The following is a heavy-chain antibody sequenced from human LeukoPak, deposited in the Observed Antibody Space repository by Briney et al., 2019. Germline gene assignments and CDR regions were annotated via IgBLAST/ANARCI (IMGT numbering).Heavy chain of an antibody. V-gene: IGHV3-7*01. CDR3: AEWSGLDY. Sequence: GGSLRLSCAASGFTFSSYSMNWVRQAPGKGLEWVANIKQDGSEKYYVDSVKGRFTISRDNAKNSLYLQMNSLRAEDTAVYYCAEWSGLDYWGQGTLVTVSS. D-gene: IGHD3-3*01. J-gene: IGHJ4*02. CDR2: IKQDGSEK. CDR1: GFTFSSYS.